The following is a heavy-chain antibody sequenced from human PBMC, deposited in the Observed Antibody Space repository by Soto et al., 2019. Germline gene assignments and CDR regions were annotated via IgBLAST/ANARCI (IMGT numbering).Heavy chain of an antibody. CDR3: ASSVDIVATIRSTGYYGMDV. Sequence: SETLSLTCAVYGGSFSGYYWSWIRQPPGKGLEWIGEINHSGSTNYNPSLKSRVTISVDTSKNQFSLKLSSVTAADTAVYYCASSVDIVATIRSTGYYGMDVWGQGTTVTVSS. CDR1: GGSFSGYY. V-gene: IGHV4-34*01. D-gene: IGHD5-12*01. CDR2: INHSGST. J-gene: IGHJ6*02.